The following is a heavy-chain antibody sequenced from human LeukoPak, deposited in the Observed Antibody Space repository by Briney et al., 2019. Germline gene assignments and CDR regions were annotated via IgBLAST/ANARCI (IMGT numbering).Heavy chain of an antibody. V-gene: IGHV4-34*01. D-gene: IGHD1-20*01. CDR1: GGPFSGYY. CDR2: INHSGST. Sequence: PSETLSLTCAVYGGPFSGYYWSWIRQPPGKGLEWIGEINHSGSTNYNPSLKSRVTISLDTSKNQVSLKLSSVTAADTAVYYCARHQYNWNLNWFDPWGQGTLVTVSS. CDR3: ARHQYNWNLNWFDP. J-gene: IGHJ5*02.